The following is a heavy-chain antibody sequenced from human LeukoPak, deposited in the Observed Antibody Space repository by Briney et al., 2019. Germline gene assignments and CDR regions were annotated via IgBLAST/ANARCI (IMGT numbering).Heavy chain of an antibody. D-gene: IGHD3-10*01. CDR2: IYTSGST. V-gene: IGHV4-4*07. CDR1: GGSISNYF. Sequence: SETLSLTCTVSGGSISNYFWSWIRQPAGKGLEWIGRIYTSGSTTYNPSLKSRVTVSVDTSKNQFSLNLTSVTAADTAVYYCARDWDGSGTSLDYWGQGTLVTVSS. CDR3: ARDWDGSGTSLDY. J-gene: IGHJ4*02.